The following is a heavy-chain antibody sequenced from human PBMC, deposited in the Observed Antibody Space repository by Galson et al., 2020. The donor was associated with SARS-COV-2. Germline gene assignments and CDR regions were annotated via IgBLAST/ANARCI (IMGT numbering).Heavy chain of an antibody. V-gene: IGHV3-9*01. J-gene: IGHJ3*02. Sequence: SLKISCAASGFRFDDYAMHWVRQAPGKGLEWVSGISWNSGSLGYADSVKGRFTISRDNAKNSLYLQMNRLRAEDTALYYCAKDMVATTWDAFDIWGQGTMVTVSA. D-gene: IGHD1-26*01. CDR1: GFRFDDYA. CDR3: AKDMVATTWDAFDI. CDR2: ISWNSGSL.